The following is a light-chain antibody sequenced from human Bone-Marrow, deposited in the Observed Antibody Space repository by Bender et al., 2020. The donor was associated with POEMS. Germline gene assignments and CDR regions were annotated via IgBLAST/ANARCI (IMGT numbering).Light chain of an antibody. V-gene: IGLV2-14*03. CDR3: SSYTTSNTVI. Sequence: QSALAQPASVSGSLGQSITISCTGTSSDVGAYDYVSWYQHHPASAPRLIIYDVRRRPSGVSDRFSGSKSDITASLTISGLQAEDEADYYCSSYTTSNTVIFGGGTKLTVL. CDR2: DVR. J-gene: IGLJ2*01. CDR1: SSDVGAYDY.